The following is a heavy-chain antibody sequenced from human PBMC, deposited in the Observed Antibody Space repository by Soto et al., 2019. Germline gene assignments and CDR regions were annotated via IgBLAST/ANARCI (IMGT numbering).Heavy chain of an antibody. CDR2: ISYDGSNK. Sequence: QVQLVESGGGVVQPGRSLRLSCAASGFTFSSYGMHWVRQAPGKGLEWVAVISYDGSNKYYADSVKGRFTISRDNSKNTLYLQMNSLRAEDTAVYYCAQDENGMDVWGQGTTVTVSS. J-gene: IGHJ6*02. CDR1: GFTFSSYG. CDR3: AQDENGMDV. V-gene: IGHV3-30*18.